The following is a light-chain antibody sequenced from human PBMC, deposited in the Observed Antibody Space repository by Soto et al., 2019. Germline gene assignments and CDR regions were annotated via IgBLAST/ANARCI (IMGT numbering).Light chain of an antibody. CDR2: DNN. J-gene: IGLJ2*01. CDR1: SSNIGNNY. CDR3: GTWNSSLRAVV. Sequence: QSVLTQPPSVSAAPGQTVTISCSGSSSNIGNNYVSWYQQLPGTAPKLLIYDNNKRPSGIPDRFSGSKSGTSATLGITGLQTGDEADDYCGTWNSSLRAVVFGGGTQMTVL. V-gene: IGLV1-51*01.